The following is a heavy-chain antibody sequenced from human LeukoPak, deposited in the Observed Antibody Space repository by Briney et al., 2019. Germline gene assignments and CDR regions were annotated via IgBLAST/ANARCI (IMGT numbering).Heavy chain of an antibody. J-gene: IGHJ4*02. CDR1: GFTFSDYY. V-gene: IGHV3-11*01. D-gene: IGHD3-22*01. CDR3: ARDYYDSSGYYYPFFDY. Sequence: GGSLRLSCAASGFTFSDYYMSWIRQAPGKGLEWVSYISSSGSTIYYADSVKGRFTISGDNAKNSLYLQMNSLRAEDTAVYYCARDYYDSSGYYYPFFDYWGQGTLVTVSS. CDR2: ISSSGSTI.